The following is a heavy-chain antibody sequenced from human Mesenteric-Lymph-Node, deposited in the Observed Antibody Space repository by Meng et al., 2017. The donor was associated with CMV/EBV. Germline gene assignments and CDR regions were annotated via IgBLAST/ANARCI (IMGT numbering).Heavy chain of an antibody. J-gene: IGHJ5*02. CDR2: IYYSGST. D-gene: IGHD3-22*01. Sequence: GSLRLSCAVYGGSFSGYYWGWIRQPPGKGLEWIGSIYYSGSTYYNPSLKSRVTISVDTSKNQFSLKLNSVTAADTAVYYCASRNYCDSSGYSWGQGTLVTVSS. V-gene: IGHV4-34*01. CDR3: ASRNYCDSSGYS. CDR1: GGSFSGYY.